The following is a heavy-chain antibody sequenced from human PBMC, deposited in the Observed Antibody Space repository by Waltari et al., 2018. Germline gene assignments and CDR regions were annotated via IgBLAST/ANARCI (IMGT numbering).Heavy chain of an antibody. Sequence: EVQLVETGGGSFQPGAALRHSCAAPGPTVGNNYMSWVRQAPGKGLEGVSVIYSGGTTQYADSVKGRFTISRDSSKNTLYLQMNSLRVEDTAVYYCATSPTRSFWGQGTLVAVSS. V-gene: IGHV3-53*02. J-gene: IGHJ4*02. CDR3: ATSPTRSF. CDR1: GPTVGNNY. CDR2: IYSGGTT. D-gene: IGHD2-15*01.